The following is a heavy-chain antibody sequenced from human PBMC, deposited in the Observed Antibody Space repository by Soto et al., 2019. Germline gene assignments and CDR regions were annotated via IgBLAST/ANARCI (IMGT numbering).Heavy chain of an antibody. D-gene: IGHD6-6*01. CDR1: GDSISSGGYY. J-gene: IGHJ6*02. CDR2: IYYSGST. Sequence: PSETLSLTCTVSGDSISSGGYYWSWIRQHPGKGLEWIGYIYYSGSTYYNPSLKSRVTISVDTSKNQFSLKLSSVTAADTAVYYCARGADSSSSPYYYYGMDVWGQGTTVTVSS. CDR3: ARGADSSSSPYYYYGMDV. V-gene: IGHV4-31*03.